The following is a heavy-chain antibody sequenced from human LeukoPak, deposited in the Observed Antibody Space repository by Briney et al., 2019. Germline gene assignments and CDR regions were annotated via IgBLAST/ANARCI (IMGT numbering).Heavy chain of an antibody. D-gene: IGHD1-7*01. CDR3: ARQDNWNYVRY. CDR2: IRSSSSYI. Sequence: PGGSLTLSCAASGFTFSSYSMNWVRQAPGKGLEWVSSIRSSSSYIYYADSVKGRFTISRDNAKNSLYLQMNSLRAEDTAVYYCARQDNWNYVRYWGQGTLVTVSS. J-gene: IGHJ4*02. CDR1: GFTFSSYS. V-gene: IGHV3-21*01.